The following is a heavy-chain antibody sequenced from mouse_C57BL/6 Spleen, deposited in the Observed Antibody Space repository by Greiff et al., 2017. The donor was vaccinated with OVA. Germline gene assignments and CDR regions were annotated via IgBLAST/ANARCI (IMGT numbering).Heavy chain of an antibody. CDR1: GYTFTSYW. J-gene: IGHJ1*03. CDR3: ARDVGVAPKFFDV. CDR2: IHPNSGST. D-gene: IGHD1-1*02. Sequence: QVQLQQPGAELVKPGASVKLSCKASGYTFTSYWMHWVKQRPGQGLEWIGMIHPNSGSTNYNEKFKSKATLTVDKSSSTAYMQLSSLTSEDSSVYYCARDVGVAPKFFDVWGTGTTVTVSS. V-gene: IGHV1-64*01.